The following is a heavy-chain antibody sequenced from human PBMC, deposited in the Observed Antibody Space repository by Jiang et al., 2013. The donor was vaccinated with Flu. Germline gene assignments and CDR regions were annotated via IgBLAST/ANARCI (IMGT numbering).Heavy chain of an antibody. D-gene: IGHD3-22*01. CDR3: TSNGFYSLDY. V-gene: IGHV4-4*02. CDR1: GASVSNENW. J-gene: IGHJ4*02. CDR2: IHHSGTT. Sequence: GSGLVKPSGTLSLTCVVSGASVSNENWWSWVRQPRGKGLEWIGEIHHSGTTNHNPSLSGRVTISVDKSKNQFSLTLSSVTAADTALYYCTSNGFYSLDYWGQGTLVTVSS.